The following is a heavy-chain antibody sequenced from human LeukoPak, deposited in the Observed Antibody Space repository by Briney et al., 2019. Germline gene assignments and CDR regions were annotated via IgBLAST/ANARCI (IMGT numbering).Heavy chain of an antibody. CDR1: GYTFTSYG. J-gene: IGHJ4*02. CDR3: ARMGEYYDILTGYYPYYFDY. D-gene: IGHD3-9*01. CDR2: ISAYNGNT. V-gene: IGHV1-18*01. Sequence: ASVKVSCKASGYTFTSYGISWVRQAPGQGLEWMGWISAYNGNTNYAQKLQGRVTMTTDTSTSTAYMELRSLRSDDTAVYYCARMGEYYDILTGYYPYYFDYWGQGTLVTVSS.